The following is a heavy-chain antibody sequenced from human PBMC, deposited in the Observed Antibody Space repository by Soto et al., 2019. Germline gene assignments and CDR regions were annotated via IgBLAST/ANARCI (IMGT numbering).Heavy chain of an antibody. CDR2: IYYSGST. CDR1: GGSISSGDYY. Sequence: QVQLQESGPGLVKPSQTLSLTCTVSGGSISSGDYYWSWIRQPPGKGLEWIGYIYYSGSTYYNPSLKSRVTIAVDTSKNQFSLKLSSVTAADTAVYYCARDGGGSGNWFDPWGQGTLVTVSS. CDR3: ARDGGGSGNWFDP. V-gene: IGHV4-30-4*01. D-gene: IGHD2-15*01. J-gene: IGHJ5*02.